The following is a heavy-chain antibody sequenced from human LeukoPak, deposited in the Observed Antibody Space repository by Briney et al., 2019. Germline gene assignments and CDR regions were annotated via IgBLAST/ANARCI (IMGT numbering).Heavy chain of an antibody. J-gene: IGHJ3*02. CDR2: ISSSSSYI. V-gene: IGHV3-21*01. CDR1: GFTFSSYS. D-gene: IGHD1-26*01. CDR3: ARDSSGSYWGNDAVDI. Sequence: GGSLRLSCAASGFTFSSYSMNWVRQAPGKGLEWVSSISSSSSYIYYADSVKGRFTISRDNAKNSLYLQMNSLRAEDTAVYYCARDSSGSYWGNDAVDIWGQGTMVTVSS.